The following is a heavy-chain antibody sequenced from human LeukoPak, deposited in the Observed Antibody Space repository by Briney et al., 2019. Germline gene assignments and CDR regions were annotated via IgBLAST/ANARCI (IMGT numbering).Heavy chain of an antibody. D-gene: IGHD5-18*01. Sequence: QSGGSLRLSCAASGFTFSSCAMSWVRQAPGKGLEWVSAISYNGAYTYYADSVKGRFTISRDNSKNTLYLQMNSLRAEDTAVYYCATLPNYSYGHPYYFDSWGQGTLVTVSS. CDR1: GFTFSSCA. V-gene: IGHV3-23*01. CDR2: ISYNGAYT. J-gene: IGHJ4*02. CDR3: ATLPNYSYGHPYYFDS.